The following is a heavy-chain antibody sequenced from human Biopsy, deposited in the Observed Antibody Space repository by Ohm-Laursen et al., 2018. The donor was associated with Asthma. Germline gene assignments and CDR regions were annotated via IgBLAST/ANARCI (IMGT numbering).Heavy chain of an antibody. Sequence: SLRLSCAASGSAVSRDHMFWVRQAPGKGLEWVSGISWNSATIGYADSVEGRFTISRDNAKNSVFLHMDSLRPEDTAFYYCAKVRSDWVITESFDYWGQGVLVTVSS. CDR2: ISWNSATI. J-gene: IGHJ4*02. CDR3: AKVRSDWVITESFDY. V-gene: IGHV3-9*01. CDR1: GSAVSRDH. D-gene: IGHD3-22*01.